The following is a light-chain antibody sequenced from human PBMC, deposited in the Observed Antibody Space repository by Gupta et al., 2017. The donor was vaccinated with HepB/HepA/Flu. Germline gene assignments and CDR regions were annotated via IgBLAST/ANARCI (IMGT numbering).Light chain of an antibody. CDR1: SSNIGSNT. J-gene: IGLJ2*01. Sequence: QSLLPQPHPASGTPGPGVTISCSGSSSNIGSNTVNWYQQHPGPAPKLLIYSNNQRPSGVPDRFSGAKSGTSASLATSGLQSEDDADYYCAAWDDSLNGHVVFGGGTKLTVL. V-gene: IGLV1-44*01. CDR3: AAWDDSLNGHVV. CDR2: SNN.